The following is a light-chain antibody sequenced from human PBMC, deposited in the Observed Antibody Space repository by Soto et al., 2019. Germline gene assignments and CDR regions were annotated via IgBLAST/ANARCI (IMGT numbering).Light chain of an antibody. CDR1: QSISSSY. V-gene: IGKV3-20*01. J-gene: IGKJ3*01. CDR2: GAS. CDR3: PQYGSSRFT. Sequence: EMVLTQSPGTLSLSPGERATLSCRASQSISSSYLAWYQQKPGQAPRLLVYGASSRATGTPDRFSGSGSGTDFTLTISRLEPEDFAVYYCPQYGSSRFTFGPGTKVDIK.